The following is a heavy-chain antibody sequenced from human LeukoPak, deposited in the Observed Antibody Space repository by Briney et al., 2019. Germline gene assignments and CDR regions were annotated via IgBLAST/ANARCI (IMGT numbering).Heavy chain of an antibody. D-gene: IGHD3-22*01. CDR3: ARGGGNYGFDY. CDR2: IYYSGST. J-gene: IGHJ4*01. Sequence: SETLSLTCTVSGGSISGYYWSWIRQPPGKGLEWIGYIYYSGSTNYNSSLRSRVTISLDMSKNQFSLNLSSVTAADTAVYYCARGGGNYGFDYWGHGTLVTVSS. CDR1: GGSISGYY. V-gene: IGHV4-59*01.